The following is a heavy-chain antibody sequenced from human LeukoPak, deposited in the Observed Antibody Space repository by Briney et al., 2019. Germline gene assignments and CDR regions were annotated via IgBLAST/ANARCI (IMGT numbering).Heavy chain of an antibody. D-gene: IGHD3-3*01. Sequence: GGSLRLSCAASGFTFCIYAMHWVRQAPGKGLEWVAVISYDGSNKYYADSVKGQFTISRDNSKNTLYLQMNSLRAEDTAVYYCARDGYYDFWSGYYNYFDYWGQGTLVTVSS. CDR1: GFTFCIYA. CDR2: ISYDGSNK. V-gene: IGHV3-30*04. CDR3: ARDGYYDFWSGYYNYFDY. J-gene: IGHJ4*02.